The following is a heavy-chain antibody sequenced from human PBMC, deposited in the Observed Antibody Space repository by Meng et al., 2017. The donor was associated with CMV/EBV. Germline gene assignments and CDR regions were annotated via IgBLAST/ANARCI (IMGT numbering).Heavy chain of an antibody. Sequence: SQTLSLTCAISGDCVSSNSVVWNWIRQSPSRGLEWLGRTYYRSKWYNDYAVSVKSRITINPDTSKNQFSLQLNSVTPEDTAVYYCARDPQLGPDAFDIWGQGTMVTVSS. J-gene: IGHJ3*02. CDR3: ARDPQLGPDAFDI. CDR1: GDCVSSNSVV. D-gene: IGHD3-10*01. CDR2: TYYRSKWYN. V-gene: IGHV6-1*01.